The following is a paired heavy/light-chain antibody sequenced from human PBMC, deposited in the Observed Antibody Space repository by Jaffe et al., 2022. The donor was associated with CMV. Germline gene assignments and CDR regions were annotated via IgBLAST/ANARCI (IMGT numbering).Heavy chain of an antibody. V-gene: IGHV2-5*01. J-gene: IGHJ2*01. CDR1: GFSLSTSGVG. CDR2: IYRNDDK. D-gene: IGHD3-9*01. Sequence: QITLKESGPTLLKPTQTLTLTCAFSGFSLSTSGVGVGWIRQPPGKALEWLAIIYRNDDKRYSPSLESRLTITKDTSKNEVVLTMTNMDPVDTATYYCAHGILTGVFDLWGRGTLVTVSS. CDR3: AHGILTGVFDL.
Light chain of an antibody. CDR2: SSS. J-gene: IGKJ1*01. V-gene: IGKV3-20*01. Sequence: LVLTQSPGTLSLSPGERATLSCRASQSISSNYLAWYQQRPGQAPRLLISSSSVRATGIPDRFGGSGSGTDFTLTIHRLEPGDFAVYYCQAWWTFGQGTKVEI. CDR1: QSISSNY. CDR3: QAWWT.